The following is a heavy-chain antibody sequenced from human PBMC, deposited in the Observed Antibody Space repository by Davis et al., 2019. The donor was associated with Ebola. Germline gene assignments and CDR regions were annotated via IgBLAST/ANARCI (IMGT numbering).Heavy chain of an antibody. CDR3: ARVPGYVWFDP. J-gene: IGHJ5*02. D-gene: IGHD3-9*01. Sequence: ESLKISCVDSGFMFSTYVMSWVRQAPGKGLEWIGNIHYLGNTNYNPSLKSRVTMSADTSKNQFSLKLGSVTAADTAVYYCARVPGYVWFDPWGQGTLVTVSS. CDR1: GFMFSTYV. V-gene: IGHV4-59*12. CDR2: IHYLGNT.